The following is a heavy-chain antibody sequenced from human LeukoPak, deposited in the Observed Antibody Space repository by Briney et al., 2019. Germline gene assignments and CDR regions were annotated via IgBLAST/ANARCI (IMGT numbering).Heavy chain of an antibody. CDR1: GYTFTSYY. D-gene: IGHD2-15*01. CDR3: AKDRGGSSQLGDAFDV. J-gene: IGHJ3*01. V-gene: IGHV1-46*01. CDR2: INPSGGST. Sequence: ASVKVSCKASGYTFTSYYMHWVRQAPGQGLEWMGIINPSGGSTSYAQKFQGRVTMTRDMSTSTVYMELSSLRSEDTALYYCAKDRGGSSQLGDAFDVWGQGTMVSVSS.